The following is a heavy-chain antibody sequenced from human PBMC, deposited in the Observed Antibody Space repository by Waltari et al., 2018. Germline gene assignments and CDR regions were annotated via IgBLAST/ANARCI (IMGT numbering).Heavy chain of an antibody. CDR3: ASRHLRDCNNNVCSKN. Sequence: EVQLVESGGGLVQPGGSLRLSCVASGFPVSNNYISWVRQAPGKGLEWVSLIYSGGKTYYADSVKGRFTISRDNSENTLYLQMNSLRAEDTAVYYCASRHLRDCNNNVCSKNWGQGTLVTVSS. CDR1: GFPVSNNY. D-gene: IGHD2-8*01. V-gene: IGHV3-66*01. J-gene: IGHJ4*02. CDR2: IYSGGKT.